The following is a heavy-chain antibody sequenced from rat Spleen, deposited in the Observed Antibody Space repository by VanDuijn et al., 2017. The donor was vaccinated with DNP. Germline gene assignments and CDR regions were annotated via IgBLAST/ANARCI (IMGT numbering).Heavy chain of an antibody. D-gene: IGHD1-11*01. V-gene: IGHV5S10*01. CDR3: ATFEGRDA. CDR2: IIYDGSRT. J-gene: IGHJ4*01. CDR1: GFTFSDYN. Sequence: EVQLVESGGGLVQPGRSLKLSCAASGFTFSDYNRAWVRQAPKKGLEWVATIIYDGSRTYYRDSVKGRFTISRDNAKSTLNLQMDSLRSEDTATYYCATFEGRDAWGQGTSVTVSS.